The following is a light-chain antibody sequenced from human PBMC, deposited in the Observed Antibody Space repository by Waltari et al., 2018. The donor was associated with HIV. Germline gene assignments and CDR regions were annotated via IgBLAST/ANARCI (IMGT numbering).Light chain of an antibody. Sequence: QSVLTQPPSVSGAPGQRVTISCTGSSSNIGAGYDVHWYQQIPGTAPKLLIHGNSQRPSGVPYRFSGSKSGTSASLAITGLQAEDEADYYCQSYDSSLSVWVFGGGTKLTVL. CDR3: QSYDSSLSVWV. CDR2: GNS. V-gene: IGLV1-40*01. CDR1: SSNIGAGYD. J-gene: IGLJ3*02.